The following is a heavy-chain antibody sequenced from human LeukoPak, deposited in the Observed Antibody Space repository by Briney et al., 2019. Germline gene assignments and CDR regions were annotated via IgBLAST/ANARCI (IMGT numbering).Heavy chain of an antibody. J-gene: IGHJ6*03. CDR3: ARVAVSSGQYGDYYYYMDV. CDR2: IYTSGST. V-gene: IGHV4-4*07. Sequence: SETLSLTCTVSGGSISSYYWSWIRQPAGKGLEWIGRIYTSGSTNYNPSLKSRVTMSVDTSKNQFSLKLSSVTAADTAVYYCARVAVSSGQYGDYYYYMDVWGKGTTVTVSS. D-gene: IGHD4-17*01. CDR1: GGSISSYY.